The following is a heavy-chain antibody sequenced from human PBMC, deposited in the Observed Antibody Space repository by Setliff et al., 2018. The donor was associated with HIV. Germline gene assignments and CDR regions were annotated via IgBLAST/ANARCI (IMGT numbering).Heavy chain of an antibody. V-gene: IGHV4-31*11. CDR2: IFSTGDT. Sequence: SETLSLTCAVSGDSFSSATHFWSWVRQRPGKGLEWLGYIFSTGDTDYNPSLKGRLTISLDTSDNHLYLRLNSVTAADTAVYYCAREPIVTTRQGFFDLWGQGMLVTVS. J-gene: IGHJ4*02. CDR3: AREPIVTTRQGFFDL. D-gene: IGHD5-12*01. CDR1: GDSFSSATHF.